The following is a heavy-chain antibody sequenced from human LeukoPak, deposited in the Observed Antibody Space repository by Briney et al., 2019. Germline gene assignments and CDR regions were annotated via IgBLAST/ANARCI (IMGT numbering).Heavy chain of an antibody. Sequence: GESLKISCKASGYSFTSYWIGWVRQMPGKGLEWMGIIYPGDSDTKYSPSFQGQVTISADKSISTAYLQWGSLKASDTATYYCARAGELRYYYMGVWGIGTTVTVSS. CDR2: IYPGDSDT. V-gene: IGHV5-51*01. CDR3: ARAGELRYYYMGV. CDR1: GYSFTSYW. D-gene: IGHD3-16*01. J-gene: IGHJ6*03.